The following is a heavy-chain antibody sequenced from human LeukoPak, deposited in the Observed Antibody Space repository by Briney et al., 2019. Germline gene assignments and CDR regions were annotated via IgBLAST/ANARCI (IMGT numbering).Heavy chain of an antibody. V-gene: IGHV3-48*01. J-gene: IGHJ4*02. CDR1: GFTFSSYS. CDR3: ASHKGYSYGQQ. Sequence: GGSLRLSCAASGFTFSSYSMNWVRQAPGKGLEWVSYISSSSSTIYYADSVKGRFTISRDNAKNSLYLQMNSLRAEDTAVYYCASHKGYSYGQQWGQGTLVTVSS. CDR2: ISSSSSTI. D-gene: IGHD5-18*01.